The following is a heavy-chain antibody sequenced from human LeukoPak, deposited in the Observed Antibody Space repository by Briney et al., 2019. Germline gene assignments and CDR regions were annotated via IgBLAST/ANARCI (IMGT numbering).Heavy chain of an antibody. J-gene: IGHJ4*02. V-gene: IGHV4-30-4*02. CDR1: GGSISSGDYY. CDR3: ARDVTAAAGTIN. Sequence: PSETLSLTCTVSGGSISSGDYYWSWIRQPPGKGLEWIGYIYYSGSTYYNPSLKSRVTISVDTSKNQFSLKLSSVTAADTAVYYCARDVTAAAGTINWGQGTLVTVSS. D-gene: IGHD6-13*01. CDR2: IYYSGST.